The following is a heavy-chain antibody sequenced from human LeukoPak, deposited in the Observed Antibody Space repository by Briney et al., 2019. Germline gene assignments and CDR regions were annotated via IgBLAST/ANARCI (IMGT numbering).Heavy chain of an antibody. CDR3: AKDTADAAAAGNFYYMDV. Sequence: GGSLRLSCAASGFTFDDYAMHGVRQAPGKGLEGVSGISWNSGSIGYADSVKGRFTISRDNAKNSLYLQMNSLRAEDTALYYCAKDTADAAAAGNFYYMDVWGKGTTVTISS. V-gene: IGHV3-9*01. CDR2: ISWNSGSI. CDR1: GFTFDDYA. J-gene: IGHJ6*03. D-gene: IGHD6-13*01.